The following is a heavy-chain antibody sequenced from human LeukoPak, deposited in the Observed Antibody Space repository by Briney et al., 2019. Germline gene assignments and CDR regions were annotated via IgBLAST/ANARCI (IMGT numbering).Heavy chain of an antibody. J-gene: IGHJ4*02. CDR1: GGSISSGDYY. Sequence: PSETLSLTCTVSGGSISSGDYYWSWIRQPPGKGLEWIGYIYYSGSTYYNPSLKSRVTISVDTSKNQFSLKLSSVTAADTAVYYCARVKGSSTSRGMDYWGQGTLVTVSS. V-gene: IGHV4-30-4*01. CDR3: ARVKGSSTSRGMDY. D-gene: IGHD2-2*01. CDR2: IYYSGST.